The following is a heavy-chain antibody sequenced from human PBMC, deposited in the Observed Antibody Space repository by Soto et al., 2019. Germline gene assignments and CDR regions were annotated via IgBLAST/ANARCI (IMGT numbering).Heavy chain of an antibody. CDR3: PAGKAPGDGY. D-gene: IGHD3-10*01. J-gene: IGHJ4*02. CDR2: ISNTSDTI. CDR1: GITFSTYK. Sequence: EVQLVESGGGLVQPGGSLRLSCVASGITFSTYKMNWVRQAPGKGLEWVSYISNTSDTIYYADSVKGRFTISRDNAKNSLYLQMNSLRVEDTAVYYCPAGKAPGDGYWGQGTLVTVSS. V-gene: IGHV3-48*01.